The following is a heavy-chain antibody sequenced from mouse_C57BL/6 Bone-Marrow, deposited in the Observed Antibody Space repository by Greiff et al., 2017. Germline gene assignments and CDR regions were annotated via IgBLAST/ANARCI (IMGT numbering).Heavy chain of an antibody. J-gene: IGHJ1*03. CDR3: ARGPIYYDYDDWYFDV. Sequence: VQLQQSGPELVKPGASVKIPCKASGYTFTDSNMDWVKPSHGTSLEWIGDINPNNGGTIYNQKFKGKATLTVDKSSSTAYMELRSLTSEDTAVYYCARGPIYYDYDDWYFDVWGTGTTVTVSS. CDR2: INPNNGGT. D-gene: IGHD2-4*01. CDR1: GYTFTDSN. V-gene: IGHV1-18*01.